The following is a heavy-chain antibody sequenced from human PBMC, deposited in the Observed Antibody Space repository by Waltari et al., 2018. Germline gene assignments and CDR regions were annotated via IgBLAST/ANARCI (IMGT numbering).Heavy chain of an antibody. J-gene: IGHJ4*02. D-gene: IGHD4-17*01. Sequence: EVQLLESGGGLVQPGGSLRLSCAASGFTFSSYAMSWVRQAPGKGLEWVSASKGRGCRTYYAGSVEGRVTISRDNSKNTLYLQMNSLRAEDTAVYYCAFVRGNYGDGWFDYWGQGTLVTVSS. CDR1: GFTFSSYA. CDR3: AFVRGNYGDGWFDY. CDR2: SKGRGCRT. V-gene: IGHV3-23*01.